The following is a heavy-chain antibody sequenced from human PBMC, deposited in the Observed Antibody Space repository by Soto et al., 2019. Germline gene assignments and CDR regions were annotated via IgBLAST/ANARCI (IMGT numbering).Heavy chain of an antibody. Sequence: PSETLSLTCTVSGGSISSGGYYWSWIRQHPGKGLEWIGYIYYTGSTNYNPSLKSRVTMSVDTSKNQFSLKPNSVTAADTAVYYCARGFAIGWYTYYFDYWGQGTLVTVSS. V-gene: IGHV4-61*08. CDR3: ARGFAIGWYTYYFDY. J-gene: IGHJ4*02. D-gene: IGHD6-19*01. CDR1: GGSISSGGYY. CDR2: IYYTGST.